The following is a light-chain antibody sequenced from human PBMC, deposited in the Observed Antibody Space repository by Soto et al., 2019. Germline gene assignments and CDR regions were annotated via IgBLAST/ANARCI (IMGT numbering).Light chain of an antibody. Sequence: EIVMAHSPATLSVSPGEIASLSVRASHRVSSNLAWYQQKPGQTPRLLIYATSTRATGIPARFSGSGSGTEFTLTISSLQSEDFAVYYCQHYNNWPLTFGGGTKVDI. CDR1: HRVSSN. CDR2: ATS. V-gene: IGKV3-15*01. CDR3: QHYNNWPLT. J-gene: IGKJ4*01.